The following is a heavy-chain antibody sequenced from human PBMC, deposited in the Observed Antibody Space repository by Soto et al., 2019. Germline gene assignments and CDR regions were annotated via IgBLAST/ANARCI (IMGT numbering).Heavy chain of an antibody. Sequence: ASVKVSCKASGYTFTSYAMNWVRQAPGQGLEWMGWINTNTGNPTYAQGFTGRFVFSLDTSVSTAYLQICSLKAEDTAVYYCAREQSNCSSTSCYYYYYGMDVWGQGTTVTVSS. V-gene: IGHV7-4-1*01. CDR2: INTNTGNP. J-gene: IGHJ6*02. CDR3: AREQSNCSSTSCYYYYYGMDV. D-gene: IGHD2-2*01. CDR1: GYTFTSYA.